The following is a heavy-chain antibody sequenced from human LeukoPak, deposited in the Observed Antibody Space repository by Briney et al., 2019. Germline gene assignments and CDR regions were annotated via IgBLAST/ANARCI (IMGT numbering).Heavy chain of an antibody. CDR2: IVVGSGNT. J-gene: IGHJ4*02. V-gene: IGHV1-58*01. CDR3: AADPYDYGDYVLGY. D-gene: IGHD4-17*01. CDR1: GFTFTHSA. Sequence: GASVKVSCKACGFTFTHSAVQWVRQARGQRLEWIGWIVVGSGNTNYAQKFQERVTITRNMSTSTAYMELSSLRSEDTAVYYCAADPYDYGDYVLGYWGQGTLVTVSS.